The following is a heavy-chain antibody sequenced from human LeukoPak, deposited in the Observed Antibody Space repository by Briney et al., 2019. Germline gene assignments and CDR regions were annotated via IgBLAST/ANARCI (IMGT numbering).Heavy chain of an antibody. CDR2: IKEDGSEK. D-gene: IGHD3-10*01. CDR3: ARVGLGVGSGRKASGFDP. V-gene: IGHV3-7*01. J-gene: IGHJ5*02. Sequence: GGSLRLSCAASGFSFSSYWMIWVRQDPGKGLEWVANIKEDGSEKNYVDSMEGRFTISRDNAKNSLYLQMNSLRAEDTAVYYCARVGLGVGSGRKASGFDPWGQGTLVIVSS. CDR1: GFSFSSYW.